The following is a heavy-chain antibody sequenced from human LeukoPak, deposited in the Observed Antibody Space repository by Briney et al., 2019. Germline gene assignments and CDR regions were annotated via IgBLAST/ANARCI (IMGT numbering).Heavy chain of an antibody. CDR3: ARDDRRDGYNLDY. J-gene: IGHJ4*02. CDR1: GGSISGYY. D-gene: IGHD5-24*01. Sequence: PSETLSLTCSVSGGSISGYYWSWIRQPAGKGLEWIGRIYTSGSTNYNPSLKSRVTMSVDTSKNQFSLKLSPVTAADTAVYYCARDDRRDGYNLDYWGQGTLVTVSS. CDR2: IYTSGST. V-gene: IGHV4-4*07.